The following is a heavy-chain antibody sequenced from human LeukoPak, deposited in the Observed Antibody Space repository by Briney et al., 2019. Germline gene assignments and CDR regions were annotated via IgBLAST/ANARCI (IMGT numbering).Heavy chain of an antibody. CDR1: GGSFSGYY. CDR3: ATYCSSTSCYSGFDP. J-gene: IGHJ5*02. Sequence: SETLSLTCAVYGGSFSGYYWSWIRQPPGKGLEWIGEINHSGGTNYNPSLKSRVTISVDTSKNQFSLKLSSVTAADTAVYYCATYCSSTSCYSGFDPWGQGTLVTVSS. V-gene: IGHV4-34*01. D-gene: IGHD2-2*02. CDR2: INHSGGT.